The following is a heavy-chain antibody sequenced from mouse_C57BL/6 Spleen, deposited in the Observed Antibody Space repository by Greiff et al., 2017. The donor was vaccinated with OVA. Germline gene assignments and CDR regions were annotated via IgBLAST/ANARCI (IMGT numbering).Heavy chain of an antibody. CDR3: ARVYYGYDGREYYFDY. Sequence: QVQLQQSGAELARPGASVKLSCKASGYTFTSYGISWVKQRTGQGLEWIGEIYPRSGNTYYNEKFKGKATLTADKSSSTAYMELRSLTSEDSAVYFCARVYYGYDGREYYFDYWGQGTTLTVSS. D-gene: IGHD2-2*01. V-gene: IGHV1-81*01. J-gene: IGHJ2*01. CDR2: IYPRSGNT. CDR1: GYTFTSYG.